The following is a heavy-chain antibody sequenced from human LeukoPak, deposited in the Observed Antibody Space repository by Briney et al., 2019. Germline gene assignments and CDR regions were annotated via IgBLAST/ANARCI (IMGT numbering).Heavy chain of an antibody. V-gene: IGHV5-51*01. CDR1: GYSFTSYW. CDR3: ARHISLGVGSGSYYYYGMDV. D-gene: IGHD3-10*01. CDR2: IYPGDSDT. J-gene: IGHJ6*02. Sequence: GESLKISCKGSGYSFTSYWIGWVRQMPGKGLEWMGIIYPGDSDTRYSPSFQGQVTTSADKSISTAYLQWSSLKASDTAMYYCARHISLGVGSGSYYYYGMDVWGQGTTVTVSS.